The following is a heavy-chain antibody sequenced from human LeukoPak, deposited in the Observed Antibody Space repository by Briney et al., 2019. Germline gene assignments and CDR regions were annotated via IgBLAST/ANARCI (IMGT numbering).Heavy chain of an antibody. CDR2: IKQDGSEK. CDR3: AKDSLLTVVSPVAAS. D-gene: IGHD4-23*01. V-gene: IGHV3-7*01. CDR1: GFTFSSYW. Sequence: GGSLRLSCAASGFTFSSYWMSWVRQAPGKGLEWVANIKQDGSEKYYVDSVKGRFAISRDNAKNSLFLQMNTLRVEDTALYYCAKDSLLTVVSPVAASWGQGILVTVSS. J-gene: IGHJ5*02.